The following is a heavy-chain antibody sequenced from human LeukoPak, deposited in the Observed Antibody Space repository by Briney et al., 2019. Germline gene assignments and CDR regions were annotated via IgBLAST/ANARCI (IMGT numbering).Heavy chain of an antibody. CDR1: GYTFTSYG. J-gene: IGHJ6*03. V-gene: IGHV1-18*01. Sequence: ASVKVSCKASGYTFTSYGISWVRQAPGQGLEWMGWISAYNGNTNYAQKLQGRVTMTTDTSTSTAYMELRSLRSDDTAVYYCARVGYYGSGSLNYYYYYMDVWGKGTTVTISS. CDR2: ISAYNGNT. D-gene: IGHD3-10*01. CDR3: ARVGYYGSGSLNYYYYYMDV.